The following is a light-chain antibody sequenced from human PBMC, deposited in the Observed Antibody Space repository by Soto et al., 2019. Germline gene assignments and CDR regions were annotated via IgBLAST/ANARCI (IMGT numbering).Light chain of an antibody. Sequence: QSALTQPASVSGSPGQSITISCTGASTDVGNYNYVSWYQQHPGKAPQLMIYEVSNRPSGVSNRFSGSKSGNTASLTISGLQAEDEADYYCSSYTSTSTYVFGTGTQLTVL. J-gene: IGLJ1*01. CDR1: STDVGNYNY. V-gene: IGLV2-14*01. CDR2: EVS. CDR3: SSYTSTSTYV.